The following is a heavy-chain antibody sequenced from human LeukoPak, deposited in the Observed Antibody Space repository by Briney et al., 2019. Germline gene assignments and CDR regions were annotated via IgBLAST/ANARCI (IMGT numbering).Heavy chain of an antibody. CDR2: INPSGGST. CDR3: ATERVSTNSLDY. Sequence: ASVKVSCKASGYTFTSYYMHWVRQAPGQGFEWMGIINPSGGSTSYAQKFQGRVTITADGSTSTAYMELSSLRSEDAAMFYCATERVSTNSLDYWGQGTLVTVSS. D-gene: IGHD5/OR15-5a*01. V-gene: IGHV1-46*01. CDR1: GYTFTSYY. J-gene: IGHJ4*02.